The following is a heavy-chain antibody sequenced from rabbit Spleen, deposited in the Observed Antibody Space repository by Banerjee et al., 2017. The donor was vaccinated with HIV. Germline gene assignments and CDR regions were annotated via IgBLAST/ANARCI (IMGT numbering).Heavy chain of an antibody. CDR1: GFTFSNKAV. V-gene: IGHV1S45*01. D-gene: IGHD6-1*01. Sequence: QEQLVESGGGLVKPEGSLKLSCTASGFTFSNKAVKCGGREAPGRGLEMVACINTSIVSPADAAYAVNRFSISKTPSAPMTLHMTILTAAVAAMYFCARVKHYSVGFGSFAIYLDLWGQGTLVTVS. CDR2: INTSIVSP. CDR3: ARVKHYSVGFGSFAIYLDL. J-gene: IGHJ3*01.